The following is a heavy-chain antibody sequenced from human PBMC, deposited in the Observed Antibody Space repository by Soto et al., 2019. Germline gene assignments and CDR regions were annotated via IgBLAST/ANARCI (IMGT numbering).Heavy chain of an antibody. CDR3: ASSYPDSSGWTTIDY. D-gene: IGHD6-19*01. J-gene: IGHJ4*02. V-gene: IGHV3-72*01. Sequence: PGGSLRLSCAASGFTFSDHYMDWVRQAPGKGLEWVGRIRNKANSYATEYAASVKGRFTISRDDSKNSLYLQMNSLRTEDTAVYYCASSYPDSSGWTTIDYWGQGTLVTVSS. CDR1: GFTFSDHY. CDR2: IRNKANSYAT.